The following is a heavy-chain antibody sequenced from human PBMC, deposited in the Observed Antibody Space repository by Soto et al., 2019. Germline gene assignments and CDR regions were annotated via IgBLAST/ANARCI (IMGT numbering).Heavy chain of an antibody. J-gene: IGHJ4*02. Sequence: QVQLVESGGGVVQPGGSLRLSCATSGFLFCGYAMHWVRQTPGKGLEWVAVISYDGKEKYYADSAEGRFTISRESSGVTLYLQMSSLRVEDTAVYYCARGRGLAARPQHLDHWGQGTLVTVSS. V-gene: IGHV3-30*04. CDR3: ARGRGLAARPQHLDH. D-gene: IGHD6-6*01. CDR1: GFLFCGYA. CDR2: ISYDGKEK.